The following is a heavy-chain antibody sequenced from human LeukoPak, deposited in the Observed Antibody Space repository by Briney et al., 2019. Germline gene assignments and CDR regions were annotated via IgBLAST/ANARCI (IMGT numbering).Heavy chain of an antibody. Sequence: GGSLRLSCAVSGFIGGDGYMNWVRQAPGKGLEWLSVIYRGGATYYADSVKGRFFISRDSSKNTWHLQLNSLRGEDTAVYYCAKAYSGGDAFDIWGQGTMVTVSS. V-gene: IGHV3-66*01. CDR3: AKAYSGGDAFDI. CDR1: GFIGGDGY. CDR2: IYRGGAT. J-gene: IGHJ3*02. D-gene: IGHD2-15*01.